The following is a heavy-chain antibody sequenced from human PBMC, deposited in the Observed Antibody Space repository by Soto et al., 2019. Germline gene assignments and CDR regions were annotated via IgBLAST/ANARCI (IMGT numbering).Heavy chain of an antibody. D-gene: IGHD1-26*01. Sequence: QLQLQESGPGLVKPSETLSLTCTVSGGSISSSSYYWGWIRQPPGKGLEWIGSIYYSGSTYYNPSLKSRVTISVDTSKNQFSLKLSSVTAADTAVYYCARSQGYLGATLDYWGQGTLVTVSS. CDR3: ARSQGYLGATLDY. CDR2: IYYSGST. J-gene: IGHJ4*02. V-gene: IGHV4-39*01. CDR1: GGSISSSSYY.